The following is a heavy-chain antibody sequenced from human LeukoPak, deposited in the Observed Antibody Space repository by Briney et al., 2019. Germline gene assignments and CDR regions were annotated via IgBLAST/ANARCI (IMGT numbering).Heavy chain of an antibody. CDR1: GFTFSSYG. J-gene: IGHJ3*02. D-gene: IGHD2-15*01. V-gene: IGHV3-30*18. CDR2: ISYDGSNK. Sequence: GRSLRLSCAASGFTFSSYGMHWVRQAPGKGLEWVAVISYDGSNKYYADSVKGRFTISRDNSKNTLYLQMNSLRAEDTAVYYCAKGDYCSGGSCYRNAFDIWGQGTVVTVSS. CDR3: AKGDYCSGGSCYRNAFDI.